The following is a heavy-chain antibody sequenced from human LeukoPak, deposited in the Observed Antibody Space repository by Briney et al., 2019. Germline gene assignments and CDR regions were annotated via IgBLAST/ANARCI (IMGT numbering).Heavy chain of an antibody. J-gene: IGHJ4*02. CDR3: ARVRYYDSSGYYYPQYYFDY. CDR2: IYSGGST. V-gene: IGHV3-53*01. Sequence: PGGSLRLXCAASGFTVSSNYMSWVRQAPGKGLEWVSVIYSGGSTYYADSVKGRFTISRDNSKNTLYLQMNSLRAEDTAVYYCARVRYYDSSGYYYPQYYFDYWGQGTLVTVSS. CDR1: GFTVSSNY. D-gene: IGHD3-22*01.